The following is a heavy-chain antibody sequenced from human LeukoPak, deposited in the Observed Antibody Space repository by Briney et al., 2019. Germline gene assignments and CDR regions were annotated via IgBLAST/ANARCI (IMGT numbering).Heavy chain of an antibody. CDR3: ARGGALWTVMN. V-gene: IGHV4-39*07. Sequence: SETLSLTCTVSGGSLSSSSYYWGWLRQPPGAGLEWIGSVYYGGSTYYNPSLKSRVTIAVDASKNQFSLRLSSATAADTAVYYCARGGALWTVMNWGQGTLVTVSS. CDR1: GGSLSSSSYY. D-gene: IGHD3/OR15-3a*01. J-gene: IGHJ4*02. CDR2: VYYGGST.